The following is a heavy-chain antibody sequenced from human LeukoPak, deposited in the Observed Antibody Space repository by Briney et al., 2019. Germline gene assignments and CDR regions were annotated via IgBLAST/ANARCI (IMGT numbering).Heavy chain of an antibody. Sequence: ASVKVSCKASGYTFTCYDINWVRQATGQGLEWMGWMNPNSGNTGYAQKFQGRVTMTRNTSISTAYMELSSLRSEDTAVYYCARVWGNYYYDSSGYWGYWGQGTLVTVSS. D-gene: IGHD3-22*01. V-gene: IGHV1-8*01. CDR2: MNPNSGNT. J-gene: IGHJ4*02. CDR1: GYTFTCYD. CDR3: ARVWGNYYYDSSGYWGY.